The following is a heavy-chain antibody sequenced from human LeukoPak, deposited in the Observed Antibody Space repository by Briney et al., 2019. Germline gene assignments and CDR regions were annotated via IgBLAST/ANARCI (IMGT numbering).Heavy chain of an antibody. V-gene: IGHV4-34*01. D-gene: IGHD2-8*02. CDR1: GGFFGGYY. CDR2: INHSGWT. Sequence: PSETLSLTCAVYGGFFGGYYWTWIRQSPGKGLEWIGEINHSGWTNYNPSLESRVTISLDASRTQFSLKMNSLTAADTAVYFCARSLLWPTGASESWGQGTTLTVSS. CDR3: ARSLLWPTGASES. J-gene: IGHJ3*02.